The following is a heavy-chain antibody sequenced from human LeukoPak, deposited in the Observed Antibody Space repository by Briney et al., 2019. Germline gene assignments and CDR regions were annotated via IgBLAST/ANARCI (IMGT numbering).Heavy chain of an antibody. V-gene: IGHV1-18*01. CDR2: ISAYNGNT. J-gene: IGHJ6*03. CDR3: ARESYYGSGSYYTPVAADYYMDV. D-gene: IGHD3-10*01. Sequence: GASVKVSCKASGYTLTSYGISWVRQAPGQGLEWMGWISAYNGNTNYAQKLQGRVTMTRNTSISTAYMELSSLRSEDTAVYYCARESYYGSGSYYTPVAADYYMDVWGKGTTVTISS. CDR1: GYTLTSYG.